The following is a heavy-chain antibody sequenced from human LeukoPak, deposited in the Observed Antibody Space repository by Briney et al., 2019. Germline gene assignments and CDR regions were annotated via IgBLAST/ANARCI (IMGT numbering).Heavy chain of an antibody. J-gene: IGHJ4*02. Sequence: GGSLRLSCAASGFSVSSNYMSWVRQAPGKGLGWVSLIYTGGNTYYADSVKGRLTLSRDNSKNTVYLQMNSLRVEDTAMYYCASISDLLFYFDSWGQGALVTVSS. CDR1: GFSVSSNY. V-gene: IGHV3-66*01. CDR3: ASISDLLFYFDS. CDR2: IYTGGNT.